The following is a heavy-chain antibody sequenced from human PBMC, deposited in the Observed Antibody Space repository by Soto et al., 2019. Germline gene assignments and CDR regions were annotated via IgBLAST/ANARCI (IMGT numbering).Heavy chain of an antibody. CDR2: IYYSGST. CDR3: ARQWDGSGSYYLGYYYYGMDV. D-gene: IGHD3-10*01. Sequence: KPSETLSLTCTVSGGSISSGDYYWSWIRQPPGKGLEWIGYIYYSGSTYYNPSLKSRVTISVDTSKNQFSLKLSSVTAADTAVYYCARQWDGSGSYYLGYYYYGMDVWGQGTTVTVSS. J-gene: IGHJ6*02. CDR1: GGSISSGDYY. V-gene: IGHV4-30-4*01.